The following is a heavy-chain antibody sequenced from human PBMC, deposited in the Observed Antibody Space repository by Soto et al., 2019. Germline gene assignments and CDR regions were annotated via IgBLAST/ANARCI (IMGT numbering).Heavy chain of an antibody. CDR3: ARGGSSSWYDWFDP. D-gene: IGHD6-13*01. V-gene: IGHV4-30-4*01. CDR1: VGSISSGDYY. Sequence: PSETLSLTCTVSVGSISSGDYYWSWIRQPPGKGLEWIGYIYYSGSTYYNPSLKSRVTISVDTSKNQFSLKLSSVTAADTAVYYCARGGSSSWYDWFDPWGQGTLVTVSS. J-gene: IGHJ5*02. CDR2: IYYSGST.